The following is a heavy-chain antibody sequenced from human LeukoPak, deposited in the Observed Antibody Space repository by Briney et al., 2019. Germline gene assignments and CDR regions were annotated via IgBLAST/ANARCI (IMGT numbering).Heavy chain of an antibody. CDR3: GSDRSGLSFCL. J-gene: IGHJ4*02. CDR1: GGSTSSSSYY. D-gene: IGHD3-22*01. V-gene: IGHV4-39*01. CDR2: IYYSGAT. Sequence: SETLSLTCTVSGGSTSSSSYYWGWIRQPPGKGLEWIGSIYYSGATYYNSSLKSRVTISLDTSKNQFSLRLSSVTAADTAVYYSGSDRSGLSFCLWGQGTLVTVSS.